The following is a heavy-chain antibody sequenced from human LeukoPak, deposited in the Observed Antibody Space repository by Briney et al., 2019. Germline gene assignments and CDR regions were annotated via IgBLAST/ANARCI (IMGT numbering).Heavy chain of an antibody. CDR2: ISAYNGNT. D-gene: IGHD5-12*01. CDR1: GYTFTTYG. V-gene: IGHV1-18*01. Sequence: ASVKVSCKASGYTFTTYGISWVRQAPGQGLEWMGWISAYNGNTNYAQNFQGRVTMTTDTFTSTAYMELRSLRSDDTAVYYCARDSGYESYNWFDPWGQGTLVTVSP. J-gene: IGHJ5*02. CDR3: ARDSGYESYNWFDP.